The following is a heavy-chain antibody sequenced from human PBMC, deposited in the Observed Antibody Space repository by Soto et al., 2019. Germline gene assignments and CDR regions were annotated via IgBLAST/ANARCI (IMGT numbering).Heavy chain of an antibody. CDR3: ARDKDAGSDRGGMDV. J-gene: IGHJ6*02. CDR1: GGSISNFY. D-gene: IGHD6-25*01. V-gene: IGHV4-4*08. CDR2: VHYSGST. Sequence: QVQLQESGPGLVKPSETLSLTCTVSGGSISNFYWTWIRQPPGKGLEWIGNVHYSGSTNYNPSVKRRVTXXVDTAKNQLSLNRSSVPAADTAGYYCARDKDAGSDRGGMDVWGQGTTVTVSS.